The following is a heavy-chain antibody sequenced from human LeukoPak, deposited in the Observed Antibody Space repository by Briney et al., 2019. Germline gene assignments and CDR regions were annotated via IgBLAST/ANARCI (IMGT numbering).Heavy chain of an antibody. V-gene: IGHV3-23*01. J-gene: IGHJ4*02. CDR2: ISRSGGST. Sequence: PGGSLRLSCAASGFTFNNYAISWVRPAPGKGLEWVSAISRSGGSTYYTDSVKGRFTISRDNSKNTLYLQMNSLRAEDTAVYYCAKDYSSSWYFWGQGTLVTVSS. CDR1: GFTFNNYA. CDR3: AKDYSSSWYF. D-gene: IGHD6-13*01.